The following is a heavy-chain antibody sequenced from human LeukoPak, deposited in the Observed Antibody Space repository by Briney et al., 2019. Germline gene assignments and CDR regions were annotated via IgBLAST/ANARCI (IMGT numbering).Heavy chain of an antibody. V-gene: IGHV3-33*06. CDR2: IWYDGSNK. CDR3: AKEAYYDSSGYYS. J-gene: IGHJ4*02. CDR1: GFTFSSYC. D-gene: IGHD3-22*01. Sequence: PGGSLRLSCAASGFTFSSYCMHWVRQAPGKGLEWVAVIWYDGSNKYYADSVKGRFTISRDNSKNTLYLQMNSLRAEDTAVYYCAKEAYYDSSGYYSWGQGTLVTVSS.